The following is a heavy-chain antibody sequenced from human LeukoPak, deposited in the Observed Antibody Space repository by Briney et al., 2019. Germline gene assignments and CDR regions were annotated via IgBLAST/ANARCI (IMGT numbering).Heavy chain of an antibody. Sequence: GGSLRLSCAASRLTFSSYGMSWVRQVPGKGLEWVSSISGTGSMTEYADSVKGRFTISRDDSKNTVDLQMNSLRTEDTAVYYCAKWWQQQTIWDYWGQGTLVTVSS. CDR1: RLTFSSYG. CDR2: ISGTGSMT. V-gene: IGHV3-23*01. CDR3: AKWWQQQTIWDY. D-gene: IGHD6-13*01. J-gene: IGHJ4*02.